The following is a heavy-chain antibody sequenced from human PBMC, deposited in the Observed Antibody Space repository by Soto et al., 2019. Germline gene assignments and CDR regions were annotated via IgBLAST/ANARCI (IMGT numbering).Heavy chain of an antibody. CDR1: GFTFDDYA. J-gene: IGHJ6*02. Sequence: GGSLRLSCAASGFTFDDYAMHWVRQAPGKGLEWVSGISWNSGSIGYADSVKGRFTISRDNAKNSLYLQMNSLRAEDTALYYCARKLEHYYYYGMDVWGQGTTVTVSS. CDR3: ARKLEHYYYYGMDV. V-gene: IGHV3-9*01. D-gene: IGHD1-1*01. CDR2: ISWNSGSI.